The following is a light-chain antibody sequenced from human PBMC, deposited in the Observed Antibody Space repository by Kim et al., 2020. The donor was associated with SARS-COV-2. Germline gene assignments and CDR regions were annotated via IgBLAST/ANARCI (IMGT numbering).Light chain of an antibody. CDR2: EDD. V-gene: IGLV6-57*04. CDR3: QSYDSTNHVI. J-gene: IGLJ2*01. CDR1: GGSIASNY. Sequence: NFMLTQPHSVSESPGKTVTISCTRSGGSIASNYVQWFQQRPGSAPTALILEDDQRPSGVPDRFSGSIDSSSNSASLTISGLKTEDEADYYCQSYDSTNHVIFGGGTQLTVL.